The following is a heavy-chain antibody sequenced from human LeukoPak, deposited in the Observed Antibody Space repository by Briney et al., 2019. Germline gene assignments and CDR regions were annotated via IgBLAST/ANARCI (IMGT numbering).Heavy chain of an antibody. CDR1: GYTFTSYA. V-gene: IGHV1-3*01. D-gene: IGHD3-22*01. J-gene: IGHJ4*02. CDR2: INAGNGNT. Sequence: ASVKVSCKASGYTFTSYAMHWVRQAPGQRLEWMGWINAGNGNTKYSQKSQGRVTITRDTSASTAYMELSSLRSEDTAVYYCARTIYDSSGYYPRGYFDYWGQGTLVTVSS. CDR3: ARTIYDSSGYYPRGYFDY.